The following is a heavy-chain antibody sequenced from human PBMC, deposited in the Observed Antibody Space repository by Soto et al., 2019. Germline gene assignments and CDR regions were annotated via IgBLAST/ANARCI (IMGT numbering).Heavy chain of an antibody. CDR3: AKDRLTMIVVGYYFDY. J-gene: IGHJ4*02. CDR1: GFTFSSYG. D-gene: IGHD3-22*01. V-gene: IGHV3-30*18. Sequence: QVQLVESGGGVVQPGRSLRLSCAASGFTFSSYGMHWVRQAPGKGLEWVAVISYDGSNKYYADSVKGRFTISRDNSKNTLYLQVNSLRAEDTAVYYCAKDRLTMIVVGYYFDYWGQGTLVTVSS. CDR2: ISYDGSNK.